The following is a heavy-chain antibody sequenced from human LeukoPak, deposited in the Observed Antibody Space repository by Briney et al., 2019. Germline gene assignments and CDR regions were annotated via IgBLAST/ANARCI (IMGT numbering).Heavy chain of an antibody. CDR3: ARDCSSTNCLGN. CDR1: GXTFSNYG. CDR2: IWYDGSNK. V-gene: IGHV3-33*01. J-gene: IGHJ4*02. D-gene: IGHD2-2*01. Sequence: GESLKISFAASGXTFSNYGMHWVRQAPGKGLEWVALIWYDGSNKYCADSVKGRFTISRDNSKNTLYLQINTLRAEDTAVYYCARDCSSTNCLGNWGQGTLVTVSS.